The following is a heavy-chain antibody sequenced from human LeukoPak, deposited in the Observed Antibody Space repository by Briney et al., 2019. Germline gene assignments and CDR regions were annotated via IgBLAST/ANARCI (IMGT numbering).Heavy chain of an antibody. Sequence: PGGSLRLSCAASGFTFSSYAMHWVRQAPGKGLEWVAVISYDGSNKYYADSVKGRFTISRDNSKNTLYLQMNSLRAEDTAVYYCARDLIFYYGSGSYSNWFDPWGQGTLVTVSS. CDR3: ARDLIFYYGSGSYSNWFDP. CDR1: GFTFSSYA. J-gene: IGHJ5*02. V-gene: IGHV3-30-3*01. CDR2: ISYDGSNK. D-gene: IGHD3-10*01.